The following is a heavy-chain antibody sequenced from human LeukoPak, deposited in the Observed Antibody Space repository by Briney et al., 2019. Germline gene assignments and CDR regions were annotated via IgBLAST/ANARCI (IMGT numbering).Heavy chain of an antibody. CDR2: IYYSGST. J-gene: IGHJ3*02. V-gene: IGHV4-39*07. CDR1: GGSISSSSYY. CDR3: ARAHETWIQLWPDAFDI. Sequence: SETLSLTCTVSGGSISSSSYYWGWVRQPRGKGLEWIGSIYYSGSTYYNPSLKSRVTISVDTSKNQFSLKLSSVTAADTAVYYCARAHETWIQLWPDAFDIWGQGTMVTVSS. D-gene: IGHD5-18*01.